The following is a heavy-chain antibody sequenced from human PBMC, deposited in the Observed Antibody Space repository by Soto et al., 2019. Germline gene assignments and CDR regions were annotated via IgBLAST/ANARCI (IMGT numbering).Heavy chain of an antibody. V-gene: IGHV1-18*01. J-gene: IGHJ5*02. CDR1: GYTFTSYG. Sequence: ASVKVSCKASGYTFTSYGISWVQQAPGQGLEWMGWISAYNGNTNYAQKLQGRVTMTTDTSTSTAYMELRSLRSDDTAVYYCARERYSGSYEQYNWFDPWGQGTLVTVSS. D-gene: IGHD1-26*01. CDR2: ISAYNGNT. CDR3: ARERYSGSYEQYNWFDP.